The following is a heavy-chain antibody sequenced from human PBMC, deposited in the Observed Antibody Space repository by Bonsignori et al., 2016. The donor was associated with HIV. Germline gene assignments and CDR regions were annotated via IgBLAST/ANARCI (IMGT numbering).Heavy chain of an antibody. V-gene: IGHV4-61*02. Sequence: WIRQPPGKGLEWIGRIYTSGSTNYNPSLKSRVTISVDTSKNQFSLKLSSVTAADTAVYYCARSSWGSPIPFDYWGQGTLVTVSS. CDR2: IYTSGST. CDR3: ARSSWGSPIPFDY. D-gene: IGHD2-21*01. J-gene: IGHJ4*02.